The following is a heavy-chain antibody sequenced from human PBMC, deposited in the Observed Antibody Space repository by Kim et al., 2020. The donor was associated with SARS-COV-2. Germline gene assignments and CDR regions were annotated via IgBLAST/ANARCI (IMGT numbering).Heavy chain of an antibody. CDR1: GFTFSSYA. Sequence: GGSLRLSCAASGFTFSSYAMHWVRQAPGKGLEWVAVISYDGSNKYYADSVKGRFTISRDNSKNTLYLQMNSLRAEDTAVYYCAGDEPCCGYSYGYGMDVWGQGTTVTVSS. J-gene: IGHJ6*02. CDR2: ISYDGSNK. CDR3: AGDEPCCGYSYGYGMDV. V-gene: IGHV3-30*04. D-gene: IGHD5-18*01.